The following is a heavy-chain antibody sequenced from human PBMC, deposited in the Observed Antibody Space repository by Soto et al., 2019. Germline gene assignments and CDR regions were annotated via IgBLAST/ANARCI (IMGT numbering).Heavy chain of an antibody. D-gene: IGHD6-13*01. Sequence: ASVKVSCKASGGTFSSYTISWVRQAPGQGLEWMGRIIPILGIANYAQKFQGRVTITADKSTSTAYMELSSLRSEDTAVYYCASNSYSGLQLVSNYFDYWGQGTLVTVSS. CDR3: ASNSYSGLQLVSNYFDY. CDR2: IIPILGIA. CDR1: GGTFSSYT. J-gene: IGHJ4*02. V-gene: IGHV1-69*02.